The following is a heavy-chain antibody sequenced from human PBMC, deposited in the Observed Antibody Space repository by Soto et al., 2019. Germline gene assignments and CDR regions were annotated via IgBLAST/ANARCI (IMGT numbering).Heavy chain of an antibody. Sequence: LRLTCAASGFTFSGYWMGWVRQAPGKGLEWVASIMKDGGEKKYVDSVRGRFTISGDNVQNSLFLQMDSLRVEDTAVYYCARERDYYKADYWGQGTLVTVSS. CDR2: IMKDGGEK. CDR3: ARERDYYKADY. CDR1: GFTFSGYW. D-gene: IGHD3-10*01. J-gene: IGHJ4*01. V-gene: IGHV3-7*01.